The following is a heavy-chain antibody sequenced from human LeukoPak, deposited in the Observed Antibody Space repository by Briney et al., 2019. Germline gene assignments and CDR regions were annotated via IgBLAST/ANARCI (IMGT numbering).Heavy chain of an antibody. V-gene: IGHV3-30-3*01. Sequence: GRSLRLSCAASGFTFSSYAMHWVRQAPGKGLEWVAVISYDGSNKYYADSVKGRFTISRDNSKNTLYLQMNSLRAEDTAVYYCARDGRVRGVITHFDYWGQGTLVTVSS. J-gene: IGHJ4*02. CDR1: GFTFSSYA. D-gene: IGHD3-10*01. CDR3: ARDGRVRGVITHFDY. CDR2: ISYDGSNK.